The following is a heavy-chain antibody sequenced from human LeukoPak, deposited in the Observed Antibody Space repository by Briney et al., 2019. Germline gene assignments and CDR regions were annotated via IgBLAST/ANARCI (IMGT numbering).Heavy chain of an antibody. Sequence: SVKVSCKASGGTFSSYAISWVRQAPGQGLEWMGGIIPIFGTANYAQKFQGRVTITADESTSTAYMELSSLRSEDTAVYYCARDRVVVPAAFDYWGQGTLVTVSS. CDR3: ARDRVVVPAAFDY. V-gene: IGHV1-69*13. J-gene: IGHJ4*02. CDR1: GGTFSSYA. CDR2: IIPIFGTA. D-gene: IGHD2-2*01.